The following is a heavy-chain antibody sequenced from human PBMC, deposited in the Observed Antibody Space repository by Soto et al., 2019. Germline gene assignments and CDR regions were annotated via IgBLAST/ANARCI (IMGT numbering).Heavy chain of an antibody. CDR1: GYTFTSYD. CDR2: INAGNGNT. V-gene: IGHV1-3*01. CDR3: AGGAAAAPGYYYGMDV. Sequence: ASVKVSCKASGYTFTSYDMHWVRQAPGQRLEWMGWINAGNGNTKYSQKFQGRVTITRDTSASTAYMELSSLRSEDTAVYYCAGGAAAAPGYYYGMDVWGQGTTVTVSS. D-gene: IGHD6-13*01. J-gene: IGHJ6*02.